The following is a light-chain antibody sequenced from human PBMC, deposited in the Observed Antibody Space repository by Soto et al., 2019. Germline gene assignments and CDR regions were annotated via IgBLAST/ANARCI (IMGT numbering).Light chain of an antibody. CDR2: DVS. CDR3: SSSTSSSTPGGV. J-gene: IGLJ1*01. Sequence: QSALTQPASVSGSPGQSITISCTGTSSDVGGYNYVSWYQQHPGKAPKLMIYDVSNRPSGVSNRFSGSKSGNTAALTISGLHAEDEADYYCSSSTSSSTPGGVFGTGTKVTVL. CDR1: SSDVGGYNY. V-gene: IGLV2-14*01.